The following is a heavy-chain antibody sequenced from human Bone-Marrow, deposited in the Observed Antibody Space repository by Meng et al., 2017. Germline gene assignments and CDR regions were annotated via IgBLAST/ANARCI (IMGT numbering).Heavy chain of an antibody. CDR1: GGTFSSYA. CDR2: IDPNNDHT. J-gene: IGHJ4*02. CDR3: ARDEDISAAGKLFGDY. Sequence: QVQLVQSGDECKKPGSSVKVSFKASGGTFSSYAIRWVRQAPGQGLEWMGRIDPNNDHTQYAQNFQGRVTMTSDTSISTVYMELNGLRSDDTAVYYCARDEDISAAGKLFGDYWGQGTLVTVSS. D-gene: IGHD6-13*01. V-gene: IGHV1-2*06.